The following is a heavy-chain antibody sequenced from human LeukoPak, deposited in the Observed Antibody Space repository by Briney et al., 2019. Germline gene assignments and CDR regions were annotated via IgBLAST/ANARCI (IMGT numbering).Heavy chain of an antibody. CDR1: GFTVSSNY. CDR2: IYSGGSI. D-gene: IGHD3-22*01. CDR3: AHLYDSSGYYYY. Sequence: PGGSLRLSCAASGFTVSSNYMSWVRQAPGKGLEWVSVIYSGGSIYYADSVKGRFTISRDNSKNTLYLQMNSLRAEDTAVYYCAHLYDSSGYYYYWGQGTLVTVSS. J-gene: IGHJ4*02. V-gene: IGHV3-53*01.